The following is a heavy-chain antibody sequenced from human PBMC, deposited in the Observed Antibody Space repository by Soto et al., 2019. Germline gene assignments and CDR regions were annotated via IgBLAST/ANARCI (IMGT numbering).Heavy chain of an antibody. CDR3: ARDPYDSESYYYYGMDV. V-gene: IGHV3-30-3*01. D-gene: IGHD3-3*01. J-gene: IGHJ6*02. CDR1: GFTFSSYA. Sequence: QVQLVESGGGVVQPGRSLRLSCAASGFTFSSYAMHWVHQAPGKGLEWVAVISYDGSNKYYADSVKGRFTISRDNSKNTLYLQMNSLRAEDTAVYYCARDPYDSESYYYYGMDVWGQGTTVTVSS. CDR2: ISYDGSNK.